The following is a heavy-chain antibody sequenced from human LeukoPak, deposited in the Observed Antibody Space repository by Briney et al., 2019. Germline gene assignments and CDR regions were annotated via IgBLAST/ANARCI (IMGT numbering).Heavy chain of an antibody. V-gene: IGHV4-34*01. CDR2: INHSGST. Sequence: SETLSLTCAVYGGSFSGYYWSWIRQPPGEGLEWIGEINHSGSTNYNPSLKSRVTISVDTSKNQFSLMLSSVTAADTAMYYCVSGWGLWGGEYWGQGTLVTVSS. CDR1: GGSFSGYY. D-gene: IGHD3-16*01. J-gene: IGHJ4*02. CDR3: VSGWGLWGGEY.